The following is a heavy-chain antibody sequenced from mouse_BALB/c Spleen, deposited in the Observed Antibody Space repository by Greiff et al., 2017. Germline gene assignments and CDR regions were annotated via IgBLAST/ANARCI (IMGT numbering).Heavy chain of an antibody. CDR2: ISSGGSYT. CDR3: AREKNYGSSYPFAY. CDR1: GFTFSSYA. Sequence: EVKLMESGGGLVKPGGSLKLSCAASGFTFSSYAMSWVRQSPEKRLEWVAEISSGGSYTYYPDTVTGRFTISRDNAKDTLYLEMSSLRSEDTAMYYCAREKNYGSSYPFAYWGQGTLVTVSA. D-gene: IGHD1-1*01. J-gene: IGHJ3*01. V-gene: IGHV5-9-4*01.